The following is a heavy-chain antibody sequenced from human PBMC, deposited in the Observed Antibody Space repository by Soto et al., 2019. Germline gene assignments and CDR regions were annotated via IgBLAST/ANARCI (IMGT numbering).Heavy chain of an antibody. CDR1: GFTFSSYG. CDR3: ARTARGRVRGALDI. CDR2: IPNTENKK. D-gene: IGHD1-1*01. Sequence: QVQLEESGGGVVQPGTSLRLSCVASGFTFSSYGMHWVRQAPGKGLEWVAVIPNTENKKYYADSVKGRFTISRDNSQNTLFLQMGSLMCEDTAVYYCARTARGRVRGALDIWGQGTMVTVS. J-gene: IGHJ3*02. V-gene: IGHV3-30*19.